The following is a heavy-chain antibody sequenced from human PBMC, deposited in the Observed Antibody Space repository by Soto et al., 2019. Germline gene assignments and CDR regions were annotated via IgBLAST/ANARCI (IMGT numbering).Heavy chain of an antibody. Sequence: QVQLQESGPGLVKPSETLSLTCSVSGVSVSSGSYYLSWIRQPPGKGLEWIGYSYHTGSTKYNPALRSRVTISVDTSKNQFSLNLKSVTAADTAVYYCARDRGTDDSWGQGTLVTVSS. J-gene: IGHJ4*02. CDR3: ARDRGTDDS. V-gene: IGHV4-61*01. CDR2: SYHTGST. CDR1: GVSVSSGSYY.